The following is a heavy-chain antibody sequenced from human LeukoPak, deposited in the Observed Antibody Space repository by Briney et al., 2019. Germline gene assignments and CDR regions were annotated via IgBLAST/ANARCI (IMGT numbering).Heavy chain of an antibody. D-gene: IGHD4-17*01. V-gene: IGHV4-39*01. CDR2: IYYSGST. Sequence: SETLSLTCTVSGGSISSSSYYWGWIRQPPGKGLEWIGSIYYSGSTYYNPSLKSRVTISVDTSKNQFSLKLSSVTAADTAVYYCARGQTTVTTTPFDYWGQGTLVTVSS. CDR3: ARGQTTVTTTPFDY. J-gene: IGHJ4*02. CDR1: GGSISSSSYY.